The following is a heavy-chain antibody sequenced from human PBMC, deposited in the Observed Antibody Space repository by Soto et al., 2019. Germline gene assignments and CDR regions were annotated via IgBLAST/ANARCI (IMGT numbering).Heavy chain of an antibody. Sequence: QVQLVESGGGVVQPGRSLRLSCAASGFTFSTYGMHWVRQAPGKGLEWVAALSHDETNKFYADSVKGRFTISRDNSKNTLYLEMFSLRAEDTAVYYCVKEGRGSTTRCSRCYGLDVWGQGTTVTVSS. D-gene: IGHD2-2*01. CDR2: LSHDETNK. J-gene: IGHJ6*02. CDR1: GFTFSTYG. V-gene: IGHV3-30*18. CDR3: VKEGRGSTTRCSRCYGLDV.